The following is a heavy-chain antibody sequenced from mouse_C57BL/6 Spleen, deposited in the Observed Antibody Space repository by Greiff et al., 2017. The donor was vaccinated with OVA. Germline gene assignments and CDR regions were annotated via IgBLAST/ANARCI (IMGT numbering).Heavy chain of an antibody. CDR3: AREGTTDYAMDY. D-gene: IGHD1-1*01. J-gene: IGHJ4*01. V-gene: IGHV1-81*01. CDR2: IYPRSGNT. Sequence: SGAELARPGASVKLSCKASGYTFTSYGISWVKQRTGQGLEWIGEIYPRSGNTYYNEKFKGKATLTADKSSSTAYMELRSLTSEDSAVYFCAREGTTDYAMDYWGQGTSVTVSS. CDR1: GYTFTSYG.